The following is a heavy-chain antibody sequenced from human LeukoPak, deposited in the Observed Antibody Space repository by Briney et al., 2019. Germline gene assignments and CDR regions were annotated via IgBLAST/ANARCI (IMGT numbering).Heavy chain of an antibody. CDR1: GFTFSNYW. V-gene: IGHV3-7*03. CDR3: ARLRTFDY. Sequence: GGSLRLSCAASGFTFSNYWMSWVRQAPGKGLEWVTNIKQDGSEKYYVGSVKGRFTISRDNADNSLYLQMNSLRAEDTAVYYCARLRTFDYWGQGTLVTVSS. J-gene: IGHJ4*02. CDR2: IKQDGSEK. D-gene: IGHD1-14*01.